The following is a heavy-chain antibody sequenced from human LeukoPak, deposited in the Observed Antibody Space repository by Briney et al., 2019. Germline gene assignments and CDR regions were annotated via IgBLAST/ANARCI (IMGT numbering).Heavy chain of an antibody. CDR3: ARKANYDILTGYGSWFDP. V-gene: IGHV1-2*02. Sequence: GASVKVSCKASGYTFTGYYMHWVRQAPGQGLEWMGWINPNSGGTNYAQKFQGRVTMTRDTSISTAYMELSRLRSDDTAVYYCARKANYDILTGYGSWFDPWGQGTLVTVSS. CDR1: GYTFTGYY. CDR2: INPNSGGT. J-gene: IGHJ5*02. D-gene: IGHD3-9*01.